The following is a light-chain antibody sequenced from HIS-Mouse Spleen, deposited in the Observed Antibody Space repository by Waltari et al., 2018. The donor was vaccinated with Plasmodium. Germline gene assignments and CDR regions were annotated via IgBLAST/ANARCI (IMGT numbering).Light chain of an antibody. CDR1: LSDVGVYNY. J-gene: IGLJ2*01. CDR3: SSYAGSNNLV. V-gene: IGLV2-8*01. Sequence: QSALTQPPSASGSPGQSVTIPCTGTLSDVGVYNYVSWYQQHPGKAPKLMIYEVSKRPSGVPDRFSGSKSGNTASLTVSGLQAEDEADYYCSSYAGSNNLVFGGGTKLTVL. CDR2: EVS.